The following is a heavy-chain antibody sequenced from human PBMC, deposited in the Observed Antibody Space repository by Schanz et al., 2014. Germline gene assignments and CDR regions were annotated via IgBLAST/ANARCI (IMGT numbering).Heavy chain of an antibody. CDR1: GFTVSSNH. CDR3: AKDLLYGAPMPLNHLDY. Sequence: EGQLAESGGGLVQPGGSLRLSCAVSGFTVSSNHMSWVRQAPGKGLEWVSVIYSGIGAYYADSVKDRFTVSRDNSKNTVYLQMNRLRAEDTAVYYCAKDLLYGAPMPLNHLDYWGQGTLVIVSS. V-gene: IGHV3-66*01. J-gene: IGHJ4*02. CDR2: IYSGIGA. D-gene: IGHD2-2*01.